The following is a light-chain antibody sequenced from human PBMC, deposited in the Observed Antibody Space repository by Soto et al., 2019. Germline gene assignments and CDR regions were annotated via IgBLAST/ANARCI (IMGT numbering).Light chain of an antibody. V-gene: IGKV1-9*01. CDR2: AAS. CDR1: QGINDY. Sequence: DIQLTQSPSFLSASVGDRVTITCRASQGINDYLAWYQQKPGKAPKLLIYAASTLQSEVPSRFSGSASGTEFTLNISSLQPEDFATYYCQQFNVYPLTFGGGTKVEIK. CDR3: QQFNVYPLT. J-gene: IGKJ4*01.